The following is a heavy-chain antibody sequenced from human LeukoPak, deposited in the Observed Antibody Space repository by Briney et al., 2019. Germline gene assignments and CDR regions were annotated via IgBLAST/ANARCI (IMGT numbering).Heavy chain of an antibody. CDR3: ARITDCSGGSCYYYYGMDV. Sequence: ASVKVSCQGCGYTFTGYYMHWVGQAPGQEGEWMGWINPNSGGTNYAQKFQGRVTMTRDTSISTAYMELSRLRSDDTAVYYCARITDCSGGSCYYYYGMDVWGQGTTVTVSS. V-gene: IGHV1-2*02. CDR1: GYTFTGYY. J-gene: IGHJ6*02. D-gene: IGHD2-15*01. CDR2: INPNSGGT.